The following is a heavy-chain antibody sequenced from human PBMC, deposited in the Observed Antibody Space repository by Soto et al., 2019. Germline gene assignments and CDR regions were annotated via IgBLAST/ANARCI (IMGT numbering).Heavy chain of an antibody. J-gene: IGHJ5*02. V-gene: IGHV4-39*01. Sequence: SETLSLTCTVSGGSISSSSYYWGWIRQPPGKGLEWIGSIYYSGSTYYNPSLKSRVTISVDTSKNQFSLKLSSVTAADTAVYYRARQELLWFGEYPNWFDPWGQGTLVTV. CDR2: IYYSGST. CDR1: GGSISSSSYY. D-gene: IGHD3-10*01. CDR3: ARQELLWFGEYPNWFDP.